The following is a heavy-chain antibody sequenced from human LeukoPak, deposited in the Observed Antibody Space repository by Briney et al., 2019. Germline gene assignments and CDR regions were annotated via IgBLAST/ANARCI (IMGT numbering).Heavy chain of an antibody. J-gene: IGHJ4*02. D-gene: IGHD1-26*01. Sequence: GGSLRLSCAASGFTVSSNYMSWVRQAPGKGLEWVSVIYSGGSTYYADSVKGRFTISRDNSKNTLYLQMNSLRAEDTAVYYCAKRGRGLLRSSGGDFDYWGQGTLVTVSS. CDR3: AKRGRGLLRSSGGDFDY. V-gene: IGHV3-53*01. CDR2: IYSGGST. CDR1: GFTVSSNY.